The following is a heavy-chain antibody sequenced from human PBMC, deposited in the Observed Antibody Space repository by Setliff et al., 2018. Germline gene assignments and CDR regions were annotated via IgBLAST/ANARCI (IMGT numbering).Heavy chain of an antibody. CDR3: ARGGGYGSGGSFHNATFDY. V-gene: IGHV4-38-2*02. J-gene: IGHJ4*02. CDR2: MYHSGSV. D-gene: IGHD3-10*01. CDR1: GYSISSGYY. Sequence: SETLSLTCTVSGYSISSGYYWGWIRQPPGKGLEWIGNMYHSGSVYYHPSLKSRVTISIDKPNKQFSLELRSLTAADTALYYCARGGGYGSGGSFHNATFDYWGQGMLVTVSS.